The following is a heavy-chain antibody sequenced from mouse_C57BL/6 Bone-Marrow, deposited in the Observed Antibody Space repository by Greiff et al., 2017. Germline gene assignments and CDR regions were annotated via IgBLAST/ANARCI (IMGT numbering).Heavy chain of an antibody. D-gene: IGHD2-3*01. J-gene: IGHJ2*01. Sequence: QVQLQQSGAELVMPGASVKLSCTASGFTFTSYWMHWVKQRPGQGLEWIGEIDPYDSYTTYNQKFKGKATLTADKSSSTAYMQLSSLTSEDSAVYYSARERGLLPYFDYWGQGTTLTVSS. CDR2: IDPYDSYT. V-gene: IGHV1-69*01. CDR3: ARERGLLPYFDY. CDR1: GFTFTSYW.